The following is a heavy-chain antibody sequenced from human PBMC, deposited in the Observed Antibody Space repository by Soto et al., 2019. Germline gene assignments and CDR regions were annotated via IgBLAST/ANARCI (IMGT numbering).Heavy chain of an antibody. J-gene: IGHJ6*03. D-gene: IGHD5-12*01. CDR3: ARESGGATATLDYYYFYMDV. V-gene: IGHV1-2*04. CDR1: GDSFNDYY. CDR2: INPNGGVT. Sequence: QVQLVQSGAEVRKPGASVTVSCRSSGDSFNDYYIHWVRQAPGQGFEWMGWINPNGGVTKYAQKFQGWVSMTRDTSIRTVYMQLSRPRSDDTAVHYCARESGGATATLDYYYFYMDVWGTWTTVTVSS.